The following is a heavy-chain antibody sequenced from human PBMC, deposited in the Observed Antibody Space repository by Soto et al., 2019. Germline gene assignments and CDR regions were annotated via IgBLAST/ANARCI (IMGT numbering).Heavy chain of an antibody. V-gene: IGHV3-23*01. J-gene: IGHJ4*02. D-gene: IGHD6-25*01. CDR2: ISGSGGST. CDR3: MKEPTAAVKCDY. CDR1: GFNFNSYD. Sequence: EVQLLESGGGSVQPGGSLRLSCAVSGFNFNSYDMNWVRQAPGKGLEWVSGISGSGGSTHYADSVKGRFTISRDNSKNTLYLQMNSLRAEDTAVYYCMKEPTAAVKCDYWGQGTLVTVSS.